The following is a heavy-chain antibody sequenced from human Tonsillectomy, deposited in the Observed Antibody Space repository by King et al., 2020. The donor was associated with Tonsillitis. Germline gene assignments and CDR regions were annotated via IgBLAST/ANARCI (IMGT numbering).Heavy chain of an antibody. V-gene: IGHV4-59*01. Sequence: QLQELGPGLVKPSETLSLTCTVSGGSISSYYWSWIRQPPGKGLEWIGYIYYSGSTNYNPSLKSRVTISVDTSKNQFSLKLRSVTAADTAVFYWAGEPDYDSLWGSYRSTADAFDIWGQGTMVTVSS. J-gene: IGHJ3*02. CDR3: AGEPDYDSLWGSYRSTADAFDI. CDR2: IYYSGST. D-gene: IGHD3-16*02. CDR1: GGSISSYY.